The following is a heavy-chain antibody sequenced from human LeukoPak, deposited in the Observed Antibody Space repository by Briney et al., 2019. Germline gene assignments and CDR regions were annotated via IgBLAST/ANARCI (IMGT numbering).Heavy chain of an antibody. Sequence: KPGGSLRLSCAACGFTFSSYSMNWVRQAPGKGLEWVSSISSSSSYIYYADSVKGRFTISRDNAKNSLYLQMNSLRAEDTAVYYCARVILADVLRYFDWFEFDYWGQGTLVTVSS. CDR1: GFTFSSYS. CDR2: ISSSSSYI. D-gene: IGHD3-9*01. V-gene: IGHV3-21*01. CDR3: ARVILADVLRYFDWFEFDY. J-gene: IGHJ4*02.